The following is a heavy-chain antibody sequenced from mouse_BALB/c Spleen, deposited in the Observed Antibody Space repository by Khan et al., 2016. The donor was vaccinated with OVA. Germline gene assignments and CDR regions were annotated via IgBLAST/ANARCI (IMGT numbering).Heavy chain of an antibody. J-gene: IGHJ2*01. CDR2: IYPGSGST. D-gene: IGHD2-14*01. V-gene: IGHV1-77*01. Sequence: QVQLKQSGPELVKPGASVKMSCKASGYIFTDSVINWVKQRTGQGLEWIGEIYPGSGSTYYHEKFKGKATLTADKSSNTAYMQLSSLTSEDSTVYICATSRYVSLAYWGQGTTLPVSS. CDR1: GYIFTDSV. CDR3: ATSRYVSLAY.